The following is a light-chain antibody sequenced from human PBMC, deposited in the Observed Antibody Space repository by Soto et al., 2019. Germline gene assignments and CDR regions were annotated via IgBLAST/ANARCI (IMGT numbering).Light chain of an antibody. CDR3: CSYGGRTTYV. J-gene: IGLJ1*01. V-gene: IGLV2-23*01. Sequence: QSALTQPASVSGSPGQSITISCTGSTSDVGSYKLVSWYQHHPGKAPKLLINEDNKRPSGVSTRFSGSKSANTASLTISGLQAEDEADYYCCSYGGRTTYVFGHGTKVTVL. CDR2: EDN. CDR1: TSDVGSYKL.